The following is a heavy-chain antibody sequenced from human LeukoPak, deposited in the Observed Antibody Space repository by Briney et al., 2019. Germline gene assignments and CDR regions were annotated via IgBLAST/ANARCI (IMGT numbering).Heavy chain of an antibody. J-gene: IGHJ3*02. CDR3: ARALGAFDI. Sequence: SETLSLTCTVSGGSISRSSYYWGWIRQSPGKGLEWIAEISQNGDSNYNPSLKSRVTISLDTSKNQLSLKLNSVTAADTAVYYCARALGAFDIWGQGTMVTVS. CDR1: GGSISRSSYY. V-gene: IGHV4-39*07. CDR2: ISQNGDS.